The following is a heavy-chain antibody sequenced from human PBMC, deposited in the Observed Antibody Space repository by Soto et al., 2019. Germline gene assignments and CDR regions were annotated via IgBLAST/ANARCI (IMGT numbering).Heavy chain of an antibody. V-gene: IGHV3-48*04. D-gene: IGHD3-3*01. Sequence: PGGSLRLSCAASGFTFSSYSMNWVRQAPGKGLEWVSYISSSSSTIYYADSVKGRFTISRDNAKNSLYLQMNSLRAEDTAVYYCARDRRDYDFWSGYNYWGQGTLVTVSS. CDR1: GFTFSSYS. J-gene: IGHJ4*02. CDR3: ARDRRDYDFWSGYNY. CDR2: ISSSSSTI.